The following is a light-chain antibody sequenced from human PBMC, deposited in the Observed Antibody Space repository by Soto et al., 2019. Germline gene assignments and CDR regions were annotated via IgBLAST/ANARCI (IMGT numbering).Light chain of an antibody. CDR3: SSYTISRTYV. Sequence: QSALTQPASVSGSPGESIAISCTGTNSDVGSYNYVSWHQQHPGKAPKLMIYNVYDRPSGISNRFSGSKSGNTASLTISGLQGEDEADYYCSSYTISRTYVFGTGTKVTVL. CDR2: NVY. J-gene: IGLJ1*01. CDR1: NSDVGSYNY. V-gene: IGLV2-14*03.